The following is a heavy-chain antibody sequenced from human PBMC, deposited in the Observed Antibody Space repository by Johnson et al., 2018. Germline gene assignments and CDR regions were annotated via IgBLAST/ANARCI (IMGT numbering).Heavy chain of an antibody. CDR3: ARDTGPLDAFDI. Sequence: VQLVESGGGLIQPGGSLRLSCAASGFTVSSIHMSWVRQAPGKGLEWVSVIYSGGSTYYAASVKGRFTISRDNSKNTLYLQMNSRRAKDTAVYYCARDTGPLDAFDIWGQGTMVTVSS. V-gene: IGHV3-66*03. D-gene: IGHD3-10*01. J-gene: IGHJ3*02. CDR2: IYSGGST. CDR1: GFTVSSIH.